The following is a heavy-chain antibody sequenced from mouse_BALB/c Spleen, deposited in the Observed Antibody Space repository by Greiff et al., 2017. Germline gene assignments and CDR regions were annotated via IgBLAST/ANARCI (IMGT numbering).Heavy chain of an antibody. V-gene: IGHV5-6-4*01. CDR3: QSPYYGSSSGAMDY. Sequence: EVKLKESGGGLVKPGGSLKLSCAASGFTFSSYTMSWVRQTPEKRLEWVATISSGGSYTYYPDSVKGRFTISRDNAKNTLYLQMSSLKSEDTAMYYCQSPYYGSSSGAMDYWGQGTSVTVSS. CDR2: ISSGGSYT. D-gene: IGHD1-1*01. J-gene: IGHJ4*01. CDR1: GFTFSSYT.